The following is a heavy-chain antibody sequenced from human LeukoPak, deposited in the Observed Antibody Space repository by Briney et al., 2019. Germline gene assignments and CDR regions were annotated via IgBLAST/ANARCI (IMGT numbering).Heavy chain of an antibody. J-gene: IGHJ6*03. CDR1: GGSISSYY. V-gene: IGHV4-59*01. D-gene: IGHD3-3*01. Sequence: SETLSLTCTVSGGSISSYYWSWIRQPPGKGLEWIGYIYYSGSTNYNPSLKSRVTISVDTSKNQFSLKLSPVTAADTAVYYCARGSDYDSRIPLGYYYMDVWGKGTTVTVSS. CDR2: IYYSGST. CDR3: ARGSDYDSRIPLGYYYMDV.